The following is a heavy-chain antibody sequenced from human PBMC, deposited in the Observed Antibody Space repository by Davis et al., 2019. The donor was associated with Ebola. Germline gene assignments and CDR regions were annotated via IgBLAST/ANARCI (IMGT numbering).Heavy chain of an antibody. CDR1: GGSISSSSYY. CDR2: IYYSGST. D-gene: IGHD3-22*01. J-gene: IGHJ6*02. V-gene: IGHV4-39*07. Sequence: PSETLSLTCTVSGGSISSSSYYWGWIRQPPGKGLEWIGSIYYSGSTYYNPSLKSRVTISVDTSKNQFSLKLSSVTAADTAVYYCARSPYDSSGRRMDVWGQGTTVTVSS. CDR3: ARSPYDSSGRRMDV.